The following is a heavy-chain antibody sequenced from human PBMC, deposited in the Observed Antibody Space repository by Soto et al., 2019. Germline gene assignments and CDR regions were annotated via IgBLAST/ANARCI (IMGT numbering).Heavy chain of an antibody. J-gene: IGHJ5*02. CDR3: ARGEGSCSGGSCYGYWFDP. Sequence: QVQLVQSGAEVKKPGASVKVSCKASGYTFTSYDINWVRQATGQGLEWMGWMNPNSGNTGYAQKFQGRVTMTRNTSISTAYMEMSSLRSEDTAVYYCARGEGSCSGGSCYGYWFDPWGQGTLVTVSS. V-gene: IGHV1-8*01. CDR2: MNPNSGNT. D-gene: IGHD2-15*01. CDR1: GYTFTSYD.